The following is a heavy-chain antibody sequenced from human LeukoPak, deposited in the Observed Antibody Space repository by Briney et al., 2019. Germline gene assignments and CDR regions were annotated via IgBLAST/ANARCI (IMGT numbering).Heavy chain of an antibody. J-gene: IGHJ3*02. CDR1: GFTFRNYL. D-gene: IGHD4-17*01. Sequence: GGSLRLSCAASGFTFRNYLMNWVRQAPGKGLEWVSFISSTGGTIYYADSVKGRFTVSRDNGKNSLYLQMNSLRAEDTAVYYCTRGDYDDHLGDFDIWGQGTLVAVSS. V-gene: IGHV3-48*01. CDR3: TRGDYDDHLGDFDI. CDR2: ISSTGGTI.